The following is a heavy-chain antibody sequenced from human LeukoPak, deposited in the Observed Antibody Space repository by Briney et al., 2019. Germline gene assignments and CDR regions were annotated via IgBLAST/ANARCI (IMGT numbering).Heavy chain of an antibody. CDR2: INHSGST. D-gene: IGHD3-10*01. J-gene: IGHJ4*02. V-gene: IGHV4-39*07. CDR1: GGSISSSSYY. CDR3: ARTRGSGSYCRFDY. Sequence: SETLSLTCTVSGGSISSSSYYWGWIRQPPGKGLEWIGEINHSGSTNYNPSLKSRVTISVDTSKNQFSLKLSSVTAADTAVYYCARTRGSGSYCRFDYWGQGTLVTVSS.